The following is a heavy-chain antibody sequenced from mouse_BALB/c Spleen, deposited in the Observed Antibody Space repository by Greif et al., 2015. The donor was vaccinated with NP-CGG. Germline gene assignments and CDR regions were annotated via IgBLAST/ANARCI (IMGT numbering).Heavy chain of an antibody. CDR3: AYGNYFDY. Sequence: VQLKQSGAELVRQGALVKLSCKASGFNIKDYYMHWVKQRPEQGLEWIGWIDPENGNTIYDPKFQGKASITADTSSSTAYLQLSSLTSEDTAVYYCAYGNYFDYWGQGTTLTVSS. CDR1: GFNIKDYY. V-gene: IGHV14-1*02. J-gene: IGHJ2*01. CDR2: IDPENGNT. D-gene: IGHD2-1*01.